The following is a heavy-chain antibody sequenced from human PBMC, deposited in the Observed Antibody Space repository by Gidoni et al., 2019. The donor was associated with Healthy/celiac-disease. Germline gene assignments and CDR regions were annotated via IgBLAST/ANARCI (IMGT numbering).Heavy chain of an antibody. CDR2: IYYSGST. Sequence: QVQLQGSGTGLVKPSASLYLTFTVSGVSISSCYWSWIRQPPGKGLEWIGYIYYSGSTNYNPSLKRRVSISVDTSKNQFSLKLSSVTAADTALYYCARGWKGFFDYWGQGTLVTVSS. V-gene: IGHV4-59*01. CDR1: GVSISSCY. D-gene: IGHD1-1*01. J-gene: IGHJ4*02. CDR3: ARGWKGFFDY.